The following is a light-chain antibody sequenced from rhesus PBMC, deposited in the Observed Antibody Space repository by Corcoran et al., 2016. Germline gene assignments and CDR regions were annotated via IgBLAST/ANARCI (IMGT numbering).Light chain of an antibody. Sequence: DIQMTQSPSSLSASVGDKVTITCRASQGISSWIAWYQQKPGKAPNLLIYKASSLQCAVPSRFSGSGAGTDFTLTISSLQPEDFGTYYCLQYSSSPFTFGPGTKLDIK. CDR3: LQYSSSPFT. J-gene: IGKJ3*01. CDR2: KAS. V-gene: IGKV1-22*01. CDR1: QGISSW.